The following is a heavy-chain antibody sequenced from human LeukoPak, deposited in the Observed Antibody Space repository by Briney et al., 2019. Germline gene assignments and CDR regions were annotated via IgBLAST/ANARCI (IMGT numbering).Heavy chain of an antibody. CDR3: AKELPPRRQIDY. D-gene: IGHD6-25*01. CDR2: ISWNSDSI. J-gene: IGHJ4*02. Sequence: GGSLRLSCAASGFSFDDYAMHWVRQAPGKGLEWVSGISWNSDSIGYADSVKGRFTISRDNAKNSLYLQMNSLRAEDTALYYCAKELPPRRQIDYWGQGTLVTVSS. CDR1: GFSFDDYA. V-gene: IGHV3-9*01.